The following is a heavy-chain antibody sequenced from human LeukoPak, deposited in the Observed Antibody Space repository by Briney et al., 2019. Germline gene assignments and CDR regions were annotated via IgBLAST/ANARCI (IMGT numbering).Heavy chain of an antibody. CDR2: IYSGGST. Sequence: PGGSLRLSFAASGFTVSSNYMSWVRQAPGKGLEWVSVIYSGGSTYYADSVKGRFTISRDNAKNSLYLQMNSLRVEDTAVYYCAREARFGELSLNYWGQGTLVTVSS. CDR1: GFTVSSNY. J-gene: IGHJ4*02. CDR3: AREARFGELSLNY. D-gene: IGHD3-10*01. V-gene: IGHV3-53*01.